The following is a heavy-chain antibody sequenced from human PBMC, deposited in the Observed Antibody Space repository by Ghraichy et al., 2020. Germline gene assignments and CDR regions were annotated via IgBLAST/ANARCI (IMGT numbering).Heavy chain of an antibody. J-gene: IGHJ4*02. CDR3: ARLDSSGCDY. Sequence: SQTLSLTCTVSGGSISSSSYYWGWIRQPPGKGLEWIGSIYYSGSTYYNPSLKSRVTISVDTSKNQFSLKLSSVTAADTAVYYCARLDSSGCDYWGQGTLVTVSS. CDR2: IYYSGST. CDR1: GGSISSSSYY. D-gene: IGHD3-22*01. V-gene: IGHV4-39*01.